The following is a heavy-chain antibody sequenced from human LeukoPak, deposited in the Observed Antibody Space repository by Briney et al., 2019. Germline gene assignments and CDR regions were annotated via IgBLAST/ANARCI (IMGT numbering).Heavy chain of an antibody. V-gene: IGHV4-39*07. CDR2: IYYSGST. J-gene: IGHJ4*02. Sequence: PSETLSLTCTVSGGSISSSSYYWGWIRQPPGKGLEWIGSIYYSGSTYYNPSLKSRVTISVDTSKNQFSLKLSSVTAADTAVYYCARDPGAVGATNPDDYWGQGTLVTVSS. CDR1: GGSISSSSYY. CDR3: ARDPGAVGATNPDDY. D-gene: IGHD1-26*01.